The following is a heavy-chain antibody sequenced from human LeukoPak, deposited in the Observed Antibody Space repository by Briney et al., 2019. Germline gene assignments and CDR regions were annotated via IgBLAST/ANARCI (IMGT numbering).Heavy chain of an antibody. D-gene: IGHD6-13*01. Sequence: GASVKVSCKASGGTFSSYAISWVRQAPGQGLEWMGGIIPIFGTANYAQKFQGRVTMTRDTSISTAYMELSRLRSDDTAVYYCARDPAAGTLVFDYWGQGTLVTVSS. J-gene: IGHJ4*02. CDR2: IIPIFGTA. V-gene: IGHV1-69*05. CDR1: GGTFSSYA. CDR3: ARDPAAGTLVFDY.